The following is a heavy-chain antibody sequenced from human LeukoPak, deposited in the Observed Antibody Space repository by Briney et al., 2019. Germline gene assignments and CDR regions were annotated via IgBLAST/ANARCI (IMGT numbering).Heavy chain of an antibody. J-gene: IGHJ4*02. V-gene: IGHV1-69*06. CDR1: GGTFSSYA. CDR3: ASAYSSGLGEFDY. CDR2: IIPIFGTA. Sequence: PVKVSCKASGGTFSSYAISWVRQAPGQGLEWMGGIIPIFGTANYAQKFQGRVTITADKSTSTAYMELSSLRSEDTAVYYCASAYSSGLGEFDYWGQGTLVTVSS. D-gene: IGHD6-19*01.